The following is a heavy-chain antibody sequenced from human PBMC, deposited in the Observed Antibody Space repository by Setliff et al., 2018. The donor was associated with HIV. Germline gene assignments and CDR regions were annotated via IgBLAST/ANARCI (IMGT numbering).Heavy chain of an antibody. J-gene: IGHJ3*02. V-gene: IGHV4-61*05. CDR2: IYYSGNT. CDR3: ARSLVPSGYYYGRHAFDI. CDR1: GGSISSSSYY. Sequence: PSETLSLTCTVSGGSISSSSYYWGWIRQPPGKGLEWIGNIYYSGNTNYDPSFKSRVTISVDTSKNQFSLRVNSVTAADTAVYYCARSLVPSGYYYGRHAFDIWGQGTKVT. D-gene: IGHD3-22*01.